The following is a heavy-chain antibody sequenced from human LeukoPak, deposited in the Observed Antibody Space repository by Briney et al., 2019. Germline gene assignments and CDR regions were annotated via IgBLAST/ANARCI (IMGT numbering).Heavy chain of an antibody. CDR2: INWSGGST. D-gene: IGHD2-2*01. V-gene: IGHV3-20*04. Sequence: GGSLRLSCTASGFAFDEHGMSWVRQVPGKGLEWVSGINWSGGSTGYADPLRGRFTTSRDDAKNSLYLQMDSLRAEDTALYYCARAPITSPFYFDYWGQGTLVTVSS. J-gene: IGHJ4*02. CDR3: ARAPITSPFYFDY. CDR1: GFAFDEHG.